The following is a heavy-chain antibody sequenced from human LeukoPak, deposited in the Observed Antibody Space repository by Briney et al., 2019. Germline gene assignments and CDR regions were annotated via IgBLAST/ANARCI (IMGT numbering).Heavy chain of an antibody. D-gene: IGHD6-13*01. CDR3: ARGATAGRFSLRPTGAYYMDV. V-gene: IGHV1-2*02. CDR1: GYTFTGYY. CDR2: INPNSGGT. Sequence: ASVKVSCKASGYTFTGYYMHWVRQAPGQGLEWMGWINPNSGGTNCAQKFQGRVTMTRDTSINTAYMELSSLRFDDTAVYCCARGATAGRFSLRPTGAYYMDVWGKGTTVTVSS. J-gene: IGHJ6*03.